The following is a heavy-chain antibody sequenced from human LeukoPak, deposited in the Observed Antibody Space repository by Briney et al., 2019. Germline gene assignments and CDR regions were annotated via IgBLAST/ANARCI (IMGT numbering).Heavy chain of an antibody. J-gene: IGHJ3*02. D-gene: IGHD3-3*01. Sequence: QPGGSLRLSCAASGFTFSRYDMHWVRQATGKGLEWVSAIGTVGDPYYPGSVKGRFTISRENAKNSLYLQMSSLRAGGTAVYYCARGFLGDAFDIWGQGTMVTVSS. V-gene: IGHV3-13*05. CDR3: ARGFLGDAFDI. CDR2: IGTVGDP. CDR1: GFTFSRYD.